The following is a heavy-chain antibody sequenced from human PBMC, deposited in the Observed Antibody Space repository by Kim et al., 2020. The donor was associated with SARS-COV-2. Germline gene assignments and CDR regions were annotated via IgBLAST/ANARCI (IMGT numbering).Heavy chain of an antibody. CDR2: IFYTGST. J-gene: IGHJ4*02. CDR3: ATGPLARAPKY. V-gene: IGHV4-59*13. Sequence: SETLSLTCTVSGDSINTYFWSWLRQPPGKGPEWIGYIFYTGSTNYNPSLKSRVTISIDTSKNQFSLKLISVTAADTAVYYCATGPLARAPKYWGQGTLV. CDR1: GDSINTYF.